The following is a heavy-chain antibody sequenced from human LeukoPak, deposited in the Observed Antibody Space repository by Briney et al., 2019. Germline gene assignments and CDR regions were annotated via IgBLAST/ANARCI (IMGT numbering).Heavy chain of an antibody. CDR1: GGSISSYY. D-gene: IGHD2-15*01. Sequence: SETLSLTCTVSGGSISSYYWSWIRQHPGKGLEWIGYIYYSGSTYYNPSLKSRVAISVDTSKNQFSLKLSSVTAADTAVYYCARTLLGYCSGGSCYSWKWYAFDIWGQGTMVTVSS. CDR3: ARTLLGYCSGGSCYSWKWYAFDI. J-gene: IGHJ3*02. V-gene: IGHV4-59*06. CDR2: IYYSGST.